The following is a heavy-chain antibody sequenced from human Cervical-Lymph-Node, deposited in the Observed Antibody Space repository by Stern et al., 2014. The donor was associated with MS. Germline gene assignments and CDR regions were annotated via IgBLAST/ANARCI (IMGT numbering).Heavy chain of an antibody. D-gene: IGHD6-13*01. J-gene: IGHJ4*02. V-gene: IGHV1-18*01. Sequence: QDQLVRSGAEVKKPGASVKVSCTASGYSFPTFGITWVRQAPGQGLEWMGWISVHNGDTNYAQKFQGRVTMTTDTSTSTTFLELRSLRSDDTAVYYCARTVSTSWYYFDYWGQGTPVTVSS. CDR2: ISVHNGDT. CDR1: GYSFPTFG. CDR3: ARTVSTSWYYFDY.